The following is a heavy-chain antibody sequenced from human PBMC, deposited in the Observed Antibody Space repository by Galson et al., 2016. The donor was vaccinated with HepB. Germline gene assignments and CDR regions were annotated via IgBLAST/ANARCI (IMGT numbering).Heavy chain of an antibody. J-gene: IGHJ4*02. D-gene: IGHD6-19*01. CDR2: ISGSGGSI. V-gene: IGHV3-23*01. CDR3: AKKSLVAGTATYVFDN. CDR1: GFLFSTYG. Sequence: SLRLSCAASGFLFSTYGMSWVRQAPGKGLEWVSGISGSGGSIYSADSVKGRFTISRDNSKNTLYLQMNSLIADDTVVYYCAKKSLVAGTATYVFDNWGQGTLVTVS.